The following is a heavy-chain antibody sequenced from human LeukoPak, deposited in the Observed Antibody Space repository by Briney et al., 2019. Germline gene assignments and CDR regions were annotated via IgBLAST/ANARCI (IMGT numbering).Heavy chain of an antibody. CDR1: GFTFSSYW. Sequence: GGSLRLSCAASGFTFSSYWMSWMRQPPGKGLEWVANIKYDRNEEYYVDSVSGRFTISTANAKNSLYLQLNSLRVEDTAVYYCKSGGAAPGSFDYWGQGTLVTVSP. J-gene: IGHJ4*02. V-gene: IGHV3-7*01. CDR3: KSGGAAPGSFDY. D-gene: IGHD1-1*01. CDR2: IKYDRNEE.